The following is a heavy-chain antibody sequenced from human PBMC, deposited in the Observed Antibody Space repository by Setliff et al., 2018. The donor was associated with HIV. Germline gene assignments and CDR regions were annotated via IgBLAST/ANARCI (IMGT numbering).Heavy chain of an antibody. CDR1: GYTFTNYD. V-gene: IGHV1-8*02. Sequence: ASVKVSCKASGYTFTNYDINWVRQATGQGLEWMGWMNPNSGNTNYAQKLQGRVTMTTDTSTSTAYMELSSLRSEDTAIYYCARDPYGYCTTTTCYVPGYWGQGTLVTVSS. D-gene: IGHD2-2*03. CDR3: ARDPYGYCTTTTCYVPGY. J-gene: IGHJ4*02. CDR2: MNPNSGNT.